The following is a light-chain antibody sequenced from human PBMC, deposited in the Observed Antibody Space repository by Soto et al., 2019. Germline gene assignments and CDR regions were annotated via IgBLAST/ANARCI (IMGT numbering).Light chain of an antibody. V-gene: IGKV1-27*01. J-gene: IGKJ1*01. CDR1: EDINNY. CDR2: AAS. CDR3: QQYLDWPRP. Sequence: DIQMTQSPSSLSASIGDRVTLTCRATEDINNYLAWFQQKPGKVPKLLIYAASSLHSGVPSRFSGSGSGTEFTLTISSLQSDDFAVYYCQQYLDWPRPFGQGTKV.